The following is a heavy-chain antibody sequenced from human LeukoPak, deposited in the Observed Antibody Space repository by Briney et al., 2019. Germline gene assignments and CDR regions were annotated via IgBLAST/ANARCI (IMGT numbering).Heavy chain of an antibody. CDR2: IKSKTDGATT. J-gene: IGHJ6*03. D-gene: IGHD1-7*01. V-gene: IGHV3-15*01. Sequence: GGALRLSCAASGFTFSSYAMSWVRQGPGKGLEWVGRIKSKTDGATTDYTAPVKGRFTISRDDSKNTLYLQMNSLKTEDTAVYYCTADLGTTSLQDYYYYMDVWGDGTTVTVSS. CDR3: TADLGTTSLQDYYYYMDV. CDR1: GFTFSSYA.